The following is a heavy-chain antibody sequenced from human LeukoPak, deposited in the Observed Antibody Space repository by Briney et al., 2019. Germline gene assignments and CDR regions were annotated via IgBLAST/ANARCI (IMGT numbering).Heavy chain of an antibody. V-gene: IGHV3-48*01. CDR2: ISSSSSTI. CDR3: ARSFLGDPLRSLEWFYWFDP. D-gene: IGHD3-3*01. Sequence: PGGSLRLSCAASGFTFSSYSMNWVRQAPGKGLEWVSYISSSSSTIYYADSVKGRFTISRDNAKNSLYLQMNSLRAEDTAAYYCARSFLGDPLRSLEWFYWFDPWGQGTLVTVSS. J-gene: IGHJ5*02. CDR1: GFTFSSYS.